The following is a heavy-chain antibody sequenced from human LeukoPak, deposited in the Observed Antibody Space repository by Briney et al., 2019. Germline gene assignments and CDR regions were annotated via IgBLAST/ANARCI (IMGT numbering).Heavy chain of an antibody. J-gene: IGHJ6*02. CDR1: GYTFTSYY. Sequence: ASVKVSCKASGYTFTSYYMHWVRQAPGQGLEWMGIINPSGGSTSYAQKFQGRVTMTRDTSISTAYMELSRLRSDDTAVYYCARVGGGIAAAGPYYYGMDVWGQGTTVTVSS. CDR3: ARVGGGIAAAGPYYYGMDV. V-gene: IGHV1-46*01. D-gene: IGHD6-13*01. CDR2: INPSGGST.